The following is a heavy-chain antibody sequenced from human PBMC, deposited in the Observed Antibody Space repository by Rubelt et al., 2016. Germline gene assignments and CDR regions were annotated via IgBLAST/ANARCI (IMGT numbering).Heavy chain of an antibody. V-gene: IGHV4-34*11. CDR1: GGSFSGYY. D-gene: IGHD6-19*01. Sequence: QVQLQQWGAGLLKPSETLSLTCAVYGGSFSGYYWSWIRQPPGKGLEWIGYLYYSGSTNYNPSLKSRVTISVDTSKNQFSLKLSSVTAADTAVYYCARGVAVAARWYFDLWGRGTLVTVSS. CDR2: LYYSGST. CDR3: ARGVAVAARWYFDL. J-gene: IGHJ2*01.